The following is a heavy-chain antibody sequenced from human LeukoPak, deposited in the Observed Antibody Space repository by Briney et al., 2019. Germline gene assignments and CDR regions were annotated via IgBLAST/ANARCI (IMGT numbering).Heavy chain of an antibody. Sequence: GGSLRLSCVASGITFSTYAMRWVRQAPGKGLEWVSGISASGGSTYYADYVRGRFTISKDNSKNTLYVQMNSLKDEDTAVYYWAKNQRWESPHYLDPWGQETLVTVPS. CDR1: GITFSTYA. CDR3: AKNQRWESPHYLDP. J-gene: IGHJ5*02. CDR2: ISASGGST. D-gene: IGHD1-26*01. V-gene: IGHV3-23*01.